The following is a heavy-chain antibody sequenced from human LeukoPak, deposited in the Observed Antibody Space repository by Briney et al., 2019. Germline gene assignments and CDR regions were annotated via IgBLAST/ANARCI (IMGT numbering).Heavy chain of an antibody. CDR1: GYTFTTYW. J-gene: IGHJ4*02. CDR3: ARAFYPGYSSGWYHY. Sequence: GESLKISRKGSGYTFTTYWIGWVRQMPGKGLEWMGIIYPGDSDPRYSPSFQGQVTISADKSISTAYLQWSSLKASDTAMYYCARAFYPGYSSGWYHYWGQGTMVTVSS. CDR2: IYPGDSDP. D-gene: IGHD6-19*01. V-gene: IGHV5-51*01.